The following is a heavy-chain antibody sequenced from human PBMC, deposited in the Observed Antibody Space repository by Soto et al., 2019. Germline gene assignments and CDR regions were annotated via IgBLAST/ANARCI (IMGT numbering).Heavy chain of an antibody. D-gene: IGHD3-16*01. J-gene: IGHJ6*03. CDR2: INHSGST. CDR1: GGSFSGSY. V-gene: IGHV4-34*01. CDR3: AKRGSWGYYYYYMDV. Sequence: AETLSLTCAVYGGSFSGSYLSWICQPPGKGLEWIGEINHSGSTNYNPSLKSRVTISVDTSKNQFSLKLSSVTAADTAVYYCAKRGSWGYYYYYMDVWGKGTTVTVSS.